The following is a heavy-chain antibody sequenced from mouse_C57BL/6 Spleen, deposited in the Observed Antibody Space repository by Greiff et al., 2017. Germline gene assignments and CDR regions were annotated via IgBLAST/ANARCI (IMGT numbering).Heavy chain of an antibody. CDR1: GFTFSSYA. Sequence: EVKLMESGGGLVKPGGSLKLSCAASGFTFSSYAMSWVRQTPEKRLEWVATISDGGSYTYYPDNVKGRFTISRDNAKNNLYLQMSHLKSEDTAMYYCARDLTMVPFAYWGQGTLVTVSA. D-gene: IGHD2-2*01. J-gene: IGHJ3*01. CDR2: ISDGGSYT. V-gene: IGHV5-4*01. CDR3: ARDLTMVPFAY.